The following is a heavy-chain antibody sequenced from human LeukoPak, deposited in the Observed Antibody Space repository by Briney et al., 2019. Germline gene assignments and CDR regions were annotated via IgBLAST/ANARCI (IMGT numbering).Heavy chain of an antibody. CDR2: ISAYNGNT. CDR3: ARDVLRYFDWLPRDDAFDI. CDR1: GYTFTNYG. V-gene: IGHV1-18*01. D-gene: IGHD3-9*01. J-gene: IGHJ3*02. Sequence: ASVKVSCKTSGYTFTNYGISWVRQAPGQGLEWMGWISAYNGNTNYAQKLQGRVTMTTDTSTSTAYMELRSLRSDDTAVYYCARDVLRYFDWLPRDDAFDIWGQGTMVTVSS.